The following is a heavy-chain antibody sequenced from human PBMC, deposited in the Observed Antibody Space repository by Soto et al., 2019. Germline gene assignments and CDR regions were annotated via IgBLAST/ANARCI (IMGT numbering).Heavy chain of an antibody. CDR2: ISGSGGST. CDR1: GFTFSSYA. D-gene: IGHD2-15*01. CDR3: AKVSVVVVAATPWVGRYGMDV. J-gene: IGHJ6*02. Sequence: GGSLRLSCAASGFTFSSYAMSWVRQAPGKGLEWVSAISGSGGSTYYADSVKGRFTISRDNSKNTLYLQMNSLRAEDTAVYYCAKVSVVVVAATPWVGRYGMDVWGQGTTVTVSS. V-gene: IGHV3-23*01.